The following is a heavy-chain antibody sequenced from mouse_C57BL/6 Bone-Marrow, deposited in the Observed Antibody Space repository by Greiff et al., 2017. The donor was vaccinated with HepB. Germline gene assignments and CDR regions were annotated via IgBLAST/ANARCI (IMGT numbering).Heavy chain of an antibody. CDR1: GYTFTSYW. V-gene: IGHV1-59*01. J-gene: IGHJ3*01. CDR2: IDPSDSYT. CDR3: ARFTDYGSSLTWFAY. D-gene: IGHD1-1*01. Sequence: QVQLQQPGAELVRPGTSVKLSCKASGYTFTSYWMHWVKQRPGQGLEWIGVIDPSDSYTNYNQKFKGKATLTVDTSSSTAYMQLSSLTSEDSAVYYCARFTDYGSSLTWFAYWGQGTLVTVSA.